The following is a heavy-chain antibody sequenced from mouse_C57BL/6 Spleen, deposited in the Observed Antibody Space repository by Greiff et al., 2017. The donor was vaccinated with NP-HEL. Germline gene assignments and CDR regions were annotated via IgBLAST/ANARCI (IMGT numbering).Heavy chain of an antibody. Sequence: VQLQQPGAELVRPGSSVKLSCKASGYTFTSYWMVWVKRRPGQGLEWIGNFYPFVRETHYNQKFKDKATLTVDKSSSTAYMQLSSLTSEDSAVYYCHSSGYPYYAMDYWGQGTSVTVSS. CDR3: HSSGYPYYAMDY. V-gene: IGHV1-61*01. J-gene: IGHJ4*01. CDR1: GYTFTSYW. D-gene: IGHD3-2*02. CDR2: FYPFVRET.